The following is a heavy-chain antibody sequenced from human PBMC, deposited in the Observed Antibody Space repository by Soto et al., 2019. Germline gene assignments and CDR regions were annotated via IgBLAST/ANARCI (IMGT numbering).Heavy chain of an antibody. CDR3: ARIAASNGDYVDS. J-gene: IGHJ4*02. CDR2: IHYSGST. CDR1: GGSISSSTYY. V-gene: IGHV4-39*01. D-gene: IGHD4-4*01. Sequence: SETLSLTCTVSGGSISSSTYYWGWIRQPPGKGLEWIGSIHYSGSTYYNPSLRSRVTISVDTSQNQFSLKLSSVTAADTAVYYCARIAASNGDYVDSWGQGTLVTVSS.